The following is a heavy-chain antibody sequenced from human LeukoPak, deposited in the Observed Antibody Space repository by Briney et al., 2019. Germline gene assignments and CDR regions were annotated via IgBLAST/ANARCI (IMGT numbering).Heavy chain of an antibody. V-gene: IGHV1-2*02. CDR2: INPNSGGT. Sequence: GASVKVSCKASGYTFTGYYMHWVRQAPGQGLEWMGWINPNSGGTNYAQKFQGRVTMTRDTSISTAYMELSRLRSDDTAVYYCAREGCSGGSCYPPDAFDIRGQGTMVTVSS. J-gene: IGHJ3*02. CDR1: GYTFTGYY. CDR3: AREGCSGGSCYPPDAFDI. D-gene: IGHD2-15*01.